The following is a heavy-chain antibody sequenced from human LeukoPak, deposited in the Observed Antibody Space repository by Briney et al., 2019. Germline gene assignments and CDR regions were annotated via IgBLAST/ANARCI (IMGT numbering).Heavy chain of an antibody. CDR1: GFTFSSYG. V-gene: IGHV1-2*06. J-gene: IGHJ5*02. CDR3: ATLGSLTSPRRGYCSGGSCYSNNWFDP. D-gene: IGHD2-15*01. CDR2: INPNSGGT. Sequence: GGSLRLSCAASGFTFSSYGMHWVRQAPGQGLEWMGRINPNSGGTNYAQKFQGRVTMTRDTSISTAYMELSRLRSDDTAVYYCATLGSLTSPRRGYCSGGSCYSNNWFDPWGQGTLVTVSS.